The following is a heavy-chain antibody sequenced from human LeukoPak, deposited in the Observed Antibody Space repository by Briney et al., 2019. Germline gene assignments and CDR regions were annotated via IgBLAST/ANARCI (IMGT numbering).Heavy chain of an antibody. CDR2: MNPNSGNT. J-gene: IGHJ5*02. CDR1: GYTFTSHD. V-gene: IGHV1-8*03. D-gene: IGHD2-8*01. CDR3: ARGAPYYPKGWFDP. Sequence: ASVKVSCKASGYTFTSHDINWVRQATGQGLEWMGWMNPNSGNTGYAQKFQGRVTITRNTSITTAYMELSSLRSEDTAVYYCARGAPYYPKGWFDPGGQGTLVTVSS.